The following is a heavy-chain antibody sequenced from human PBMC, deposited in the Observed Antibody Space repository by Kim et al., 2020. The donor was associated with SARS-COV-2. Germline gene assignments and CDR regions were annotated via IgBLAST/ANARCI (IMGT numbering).Heavy chain of an antibody. CDR1: GFTFSSYA. D-gene: IGHD2-2*01. Sequence: GGSLRLSCAASGFTFSSYAMHWVRQAPGKGLEWVAVISYDGSNKYYADSVKGRFTISRDNSKNTLYLQMNSLRAEDTAVYYCAALGYCSCNSCYVFVIWG. J-gene: IGHJ3*02. CDR2: ISYDGSNK. CDR3: AALGYCSCNSCYVFVI. V-gene: IGHV3-30-3*01.